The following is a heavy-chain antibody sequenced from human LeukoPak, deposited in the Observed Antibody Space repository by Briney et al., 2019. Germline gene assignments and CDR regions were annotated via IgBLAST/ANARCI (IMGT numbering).Heavy chain of an antibody. CDR2: IKHDGSET. V-gene: IGHV3-7*02. Sequence: GGSLRLSCAASGFTFRYYAMSWVRQAPGKGLEWVANIKHDGSETNYVDSVKGRFTISRDNAKNSLHQQMNSLRVEDTAVYYCAKNGGPHGMDVWGQGTTVTVSS. D-gene: IGHD3-16*01. CDR3: AKNGGPHGMDV. CDR1: GFTFRYYA. J-gene: IGHJ6*02.